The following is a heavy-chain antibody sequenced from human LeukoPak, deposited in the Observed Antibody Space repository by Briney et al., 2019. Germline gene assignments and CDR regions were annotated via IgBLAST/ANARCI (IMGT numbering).Heavy chain of an antibody. CDR2: IYYSGST. Sequence: SETLSLTCTVSGGSISSTNYWGWIRPPPGKALEWIGSIYYSGSTNYNPSLKSRVTISVDTSKNHFSLQLRCVTAADAPAFYLARGQQLVLGYDPWGQGTLVTVSS. CDR3: ARGQQLVLGYDP. J-gene: IGHJ5*02. CDR1: GGSISSTNY. D-gene: IGHD6-13*01. V-gene: IGHV4-39*02.